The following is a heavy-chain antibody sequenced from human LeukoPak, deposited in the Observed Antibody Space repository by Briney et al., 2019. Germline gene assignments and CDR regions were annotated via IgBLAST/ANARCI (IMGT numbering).Heavy chain of an antibody. J-gene: IGHJ4*02. D-gene: IGHD2-8*01. Sequence: GGSLRLSCAASGFTFNTYSMNWVRQAPGKGLEWVSSISSSTTYMYYADSLKGRFTISRNNAKDSLYLQMNSLRAEDTAVYYCARAGQYGLIDFWGQGTLVTVSS. V-gene: IGHV3-21*01. CDR2: ISSSTTYM. CDR3: ARAGQYGLIDF. CDR1: GFTFNTYS.